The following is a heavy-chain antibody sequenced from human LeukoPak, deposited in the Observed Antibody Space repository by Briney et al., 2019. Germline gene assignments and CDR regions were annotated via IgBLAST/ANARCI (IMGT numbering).Heavy chain of an antibody. CDR1: GFTFDDYA. CDR3: ARGNRDSSGFYYYYGMDV. Sequence: GGSLRLSCPASGFTFDDYAMFWVRQAPGKGLEWVSGISWDSKNIGYAASVKGRFTISRDNAKNSLHLQLSSLRAEDTAFYYCARGNRDSSGFYYYYGMDVWGQGTTVTVSS. CDR2: ISWDSKNI. J-gene: IGHJ6*02. V-gene: IGHV3-9*01. D-gene: IGHD6-19*01.